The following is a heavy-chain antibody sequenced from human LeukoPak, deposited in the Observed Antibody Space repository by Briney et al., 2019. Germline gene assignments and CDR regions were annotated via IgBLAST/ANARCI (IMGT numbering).Heavy chain of an antibody. Sequence: PGGSLRLSCAASGFTFSSYGMSWVRQAPGKGLEWVSSITGSGGTTYNADSMKGRFTIARDNSKNTLSLQMNSLRVEDTAVYYCATLSEGYWGQGTLVTVSS. CDR2: ITGSGGTT. CDR3: ATLSEGY. J-gene: IGHJ4*02. V-gene: IGHV3-23*01. CDR1: GFTFSSYG.